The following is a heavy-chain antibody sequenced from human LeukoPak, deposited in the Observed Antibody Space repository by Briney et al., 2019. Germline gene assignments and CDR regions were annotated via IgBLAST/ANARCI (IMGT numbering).Heavy chain of an antibody. V-gene: IGHV4-59*12. D-gene: IGHD3-22*01. Sequence: PSETLSLTCTVSGGSISSYYWSWIRQPPGKGLEWIGYIHYSGSTNHSPSLKSRVSISVDTSKNKVSLKLSSVTAADTAVYYCARVVRPYDSSGYYYVGTYYFDYWGQGTLVTVSS. J-gene: IGHJ4*02. CDR2: IHYSGST. CDR1: GGSISSYY. CDR3: ARVVRPYDSSGYYYVGTYYFDY.